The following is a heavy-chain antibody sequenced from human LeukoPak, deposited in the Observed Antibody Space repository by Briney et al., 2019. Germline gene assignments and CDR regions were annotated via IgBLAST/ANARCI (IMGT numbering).Heavy chain of an antibody. Sequence: SVKVSCKASGGTFSNYAISWVRQAPGQGLEWMGGIIPIFGTAKYAQKFQGRVTITADESTSTAYMELSSLRSDDTAVYFCARDHRLQLENWFDPWGQGTLVTVSS. D-gene: IGHD2-2*01. J-gene: IGHJ5*02. CDR2: IIPIFGTA. V-gene: IGHV1-69*13. CDR3: ARDHRLQLENWFDP. CDR1: GGTFSNYA.